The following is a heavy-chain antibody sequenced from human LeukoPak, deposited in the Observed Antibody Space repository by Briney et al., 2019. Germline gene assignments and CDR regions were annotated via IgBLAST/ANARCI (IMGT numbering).Heavy chain of an antibody. CDR2: MNPNSGNT. CDR3: ASSRRSIVGAIGAFDI. Sequence: GASVKVSCKASGYTFTSYDINWVRQATGQGLEWMGWMNPNSGNTGYAQKFQGRVTMTRNTSISTAYMELSSLRSEDTAVYYCASSRRSIVGAIGAFDIWGQGTMVTVSS. CDR1: GYTFTSYD. D-gene: IGHD1-26*01. J-gene: IGHJ3*02. V-gene: IGHV1-8*01.